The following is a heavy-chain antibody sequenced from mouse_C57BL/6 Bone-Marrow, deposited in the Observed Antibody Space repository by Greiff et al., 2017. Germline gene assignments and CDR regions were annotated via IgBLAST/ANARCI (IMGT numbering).Heavy chain of an antibody. J-gene: IGHJ1*03. CDR3: AMDLWLLPTYWYFDV. CDR2: ISYDSSN. V-gene: IGHV3-6*01. D-gene: IGHD2-3*01. CDR1: GYSITSGYY. Sequence: EVHLVESGPGLVKPSHSLSLTCSVTGYSITSGYYWNWIRQFPGNKLEWMGYISYDSSNNYNPSLKNPISITRDTSKNPFFLKLNSVTTEDTATYYCAMDLWLLPTYWYFDVWGTGTTVTVSS.